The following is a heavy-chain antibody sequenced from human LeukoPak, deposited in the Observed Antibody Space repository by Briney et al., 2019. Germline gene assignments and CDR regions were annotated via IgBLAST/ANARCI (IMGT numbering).Heavy chain of an antibody. V-gene: IGHV3-30*04. CDR2: IPYDGSNK. D-gene: IGHD3-22*01. CDR1: GFTFSTYA. Sequence: GRSLRLSCAASGFTFSTYAMHWVRQAPGKGLEWVAVIPYDGSNKYYADSVKGRFTISRDNAKNTLNLQMNSLRAEDTAVYYCARDLGQYYDTSDNWFDPWGQGTLVTVSS. J-gene: IGHJ5*02. CDR3: ARDLGQYYDTSDNWFDP.